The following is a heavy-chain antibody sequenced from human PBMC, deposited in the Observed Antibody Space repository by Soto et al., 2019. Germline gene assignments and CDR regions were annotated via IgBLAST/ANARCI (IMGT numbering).Heavy chain of an antibody. CDR1: GYTFISYG. J-gene: IGHJ6*02. D-gene: IGHD6-13*01. CDR3: SITNREVIAAAVTDRYGIEV. CDR2: ISAYNGNT. V-gene: IGHV1-18*01. Sequence: ASVKVSCKASGYTFISYGISWVRQSPGQGLEWMGWISAYNGNTNYSQKFQDRVTISTDTSTSTAYMELRSLGSDDTAVYCCSITNREVIAAAVTDRYGIEVWG.